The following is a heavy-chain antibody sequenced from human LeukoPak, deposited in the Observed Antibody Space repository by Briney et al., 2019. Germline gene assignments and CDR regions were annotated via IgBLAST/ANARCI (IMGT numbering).Heavy chain of an antibody. CDR1: GYSISSGYY. D-gene: IGHD6-19*01. Sequence: SETLSLTCTVSGYSISSGYYWGRIRQPPGKGLEWIGSIYHSGSTYYNPSLKSRVTISVDTSKNQFSLKLSSVTAADTAVYYCARDLGSGWYGDYWGQGTLVTVSS. J-gene: IGHJ4*02. CDR2: IYHSGST. V-gene: IGHV4-38-2*02. CDR3: ARDLGSGWYGDY.